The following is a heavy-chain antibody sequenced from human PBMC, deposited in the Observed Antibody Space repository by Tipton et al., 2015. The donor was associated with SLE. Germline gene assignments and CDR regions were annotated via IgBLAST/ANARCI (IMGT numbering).Heavy chain of an antibody. V-gene: IGHV3-23*01. J-gene: IGHJ4*02. Sequence: SLRLSCVASGFTVSRSWMSWVRQAPGKGLEWVAGINGIGGSKYYADSVKGRFTISRDNSKNTLALQIYSLRAEDTATYFCAKHSGYSGYDHPNYWGQGALVIVSS. CDR1: GFTVSRSW. CDR3: AKHSGYSGYDHPNY. D-gene: IGHD5-12*01. CDR2: INGIGGSK.